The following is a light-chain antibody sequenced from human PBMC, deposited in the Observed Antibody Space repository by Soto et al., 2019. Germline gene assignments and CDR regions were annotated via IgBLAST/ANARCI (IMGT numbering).Light chain of an antibody. CDR1: RSNIGSNT. Sequence: QSVLTQPPSASGTPGQTVTISCSGSRSNIGSNTLNWYQQLPGTAPQLLISTSNHRPSGVRDRFSASKSGTSASLAISRLQSDDEADYYCAAWDDSLNVVVFGGGTKLTVL. V-gene: IGLV1-44*01. CDR3: AAWDDSLNVVV. CDR2: TSN. J-gene: IGLJ2*01.